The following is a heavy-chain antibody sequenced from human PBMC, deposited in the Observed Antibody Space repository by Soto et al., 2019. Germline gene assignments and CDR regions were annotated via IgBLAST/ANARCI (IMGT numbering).Heavy chain of an antibody. J-gene: IGHJ5*01. D-gene: IGHD3-16*01. CDR1: DGYRTGCY. CDR2: VYYRGST. V-gene: IGHV4-59*01. Sequence: SVADGYRTGCYGSRIRKPPGKGMEYIGYVYYRGSTSYNPSLESRVTISVDTTKKQFSLKLTSVTAADSSFYYCERDGEMGSRSRHS. CDR3: ERDGEMGSRSRHS.